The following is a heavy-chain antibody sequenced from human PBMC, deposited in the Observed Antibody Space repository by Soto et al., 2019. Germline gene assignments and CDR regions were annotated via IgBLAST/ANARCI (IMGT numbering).Heavy chain of an antibody. CDR1: GFTFSSYA. CDR2: FFVVVGST. V-gene: IGHV3-23*01. CDR3: AKVGKSFNDY. Sequence: GGSLRLSCAASGFTFSSYAMSWVRQAPGKGLEWVLFFFVVVGSTSSAVSVKGCFTFSRNNSKNTFYLKMNSLRAEDTALYYCAKVGKSFNDYWGQGTLVTVSS. J-gene: IGHJ4*02.